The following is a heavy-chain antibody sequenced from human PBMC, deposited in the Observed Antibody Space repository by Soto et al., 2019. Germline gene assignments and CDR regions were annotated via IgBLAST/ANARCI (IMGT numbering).Heavy chain of an antibody. Sequence: PGWSLRLSCAASGFTFSSYIMHWVRQAPGKGLEWISTISSTSTNIYYADSVKGRFTISRDNPKNSLFLQMNSLRAEDMAVYYCARGIISSSLVTFDVWGQGTVVTVSS. V-gene: IGHV3-21*01. CDR2: ISSTSTNI. J-gene: IGHJ3*01. D-gene: IGHD2-2*01. CDR1: GFTFSSYI. CDR3: ARGIISSSLVTFDV.